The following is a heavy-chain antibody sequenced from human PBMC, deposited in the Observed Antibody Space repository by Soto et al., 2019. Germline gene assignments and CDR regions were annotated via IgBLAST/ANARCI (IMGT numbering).Heavy chain of an antibody. D-gene: IGHD2-15*01. CDR1: VDSISTVDYF. J-gene: IGHJ5*01. Sequence: PSETLSLTCSFSVDSISTVDYFWAWVRQPPGQALEYIGYIYKSATTYYNPSFESRVAISLDTSKSQFSLNVTSLTAADTAVYFCARGRYCLTGRCFPNWFDSWGQGTLVTISS. V-gene: IGHV4-30-4*01. CDR2: IYKSATT. CDR3: ARGRYCLTGRCFPNWFDS.